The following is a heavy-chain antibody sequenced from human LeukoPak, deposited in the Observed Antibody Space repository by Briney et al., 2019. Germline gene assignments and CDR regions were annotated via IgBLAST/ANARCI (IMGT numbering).Heavy chain of an antibody. J-gene: IGHJ5*02. V-gene: IGHV3-30*02. D-gene: IGHD1-26*01. CDR2: IRYDGSNK. CDR3: ARTPVGAITP. CDR1: GFTFSSYG. Sequence: PGGSLRLSCAASGFTFSSYGMHWVRQAPGKGLEWVAFIRYDGSNKHYADSVKGRFTISRDNSKNTLYLQMNSLRAEDTAVYYCARTPVGAITPWGQGPLVTVSS.